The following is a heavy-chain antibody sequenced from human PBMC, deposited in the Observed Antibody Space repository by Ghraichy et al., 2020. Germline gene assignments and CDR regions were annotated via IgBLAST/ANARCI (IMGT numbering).Heavy chain of an antibody. CDR2: IRKRANSYTT. CDR3: TRAVADSADWDAFDI. J-gene: IGHJ3*02. V-gene: IGHV3-72*01. CDR1: GFDFSYHY. D-gene: IGHD3/OR15-3a*01. Sequence: SLNISCAASGFDFSYHYMDWVRQAPGKGPEWVGRIRKRANSYTTEYAASSRGRFTISRDDSKNTLFLQMNSLKTEDTDVYYCTRAVADSADWDAFDIWGQGTVVTVSS.